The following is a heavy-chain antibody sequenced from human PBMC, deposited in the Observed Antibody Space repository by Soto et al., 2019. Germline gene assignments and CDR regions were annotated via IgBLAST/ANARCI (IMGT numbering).Heavy chain of an antibody. J-gene: IGHJ6*02. V-gene: IGHV3-23*01. Sequence: WGSLILSCVASGVTFENYAMSWVRQAPGKGREWVSAISGSGGTTYYSDSVKGRFTISRDNSKNTVYLQMNDLRVEDAAEYFCAKDSWAIFGVPAGEYYAMDVWGQGTTVTVSS. CDR2: ISGSGGTT. D-gene: IGHD3-3*01. CDR3: AKDSWAIFGVPAGEYYAMDV. CDR1: GVTFENYA.